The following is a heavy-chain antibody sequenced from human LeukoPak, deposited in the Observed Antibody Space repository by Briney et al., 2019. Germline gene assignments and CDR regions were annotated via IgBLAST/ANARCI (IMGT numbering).Heavy chain of an antibody. V-gene: IGHV4-34*01. J-gene: IGHJ4*02. CDR3: ARGLTPKLAAAYDY. Sequence: SETLSLTCAVYGGSFSGYYWSWIRQPPGKGLEWIGEINHSGSTNYNPSLKSRVTISVDTSKNQFSLKLSSVTAADTAVYYCARGLTPKLAAAYDYWGQGTLVTVSS. CDR1: GGSFSGYY. D-gene: IGHD6-13*01. CDR2: INHSGST.